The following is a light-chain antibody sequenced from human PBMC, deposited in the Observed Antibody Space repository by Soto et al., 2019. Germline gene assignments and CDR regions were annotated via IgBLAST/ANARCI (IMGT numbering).Light chain of an antibody. J-gene: IGKJ1*01. CDR3: QQYNAWRT. CDR2: AAS. CDR1: QSVDSTY. Sequence: EIVLTQSPGTLSLSPGERATLSFRASQSVDSTYLAWYQQKPDQSPRLLIYAASTRATGIPARFSGSGSGTEFTLTISSLQSEDFGVYYCQQYNAWRTFGQGTKVDIK. V-gene: IGKV3-15*01.